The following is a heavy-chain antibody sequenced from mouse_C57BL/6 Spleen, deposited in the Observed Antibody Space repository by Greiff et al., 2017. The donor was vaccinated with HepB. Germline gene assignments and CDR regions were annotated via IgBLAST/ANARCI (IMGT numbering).Heavy chain of an antibody. CDR1: GFTFSDYG. CDR3: AKGLLFAY. Sequence: DVMLVESGGGLVKPGGSLKLSCAASGFTFSDYGMHWVRQAPEKGLEWVAYISSGSSTIYYADTVKGRFTISRDNAKNTLFLQMTSLRSEDTAMYYCAKGLLFAYWGQGTLVTVSA. J-gene: IGHJ3*01. D-gene: IGHD1-1*01. CDR2: ISSGSSTI. V-gene: IGHV5-17*01.